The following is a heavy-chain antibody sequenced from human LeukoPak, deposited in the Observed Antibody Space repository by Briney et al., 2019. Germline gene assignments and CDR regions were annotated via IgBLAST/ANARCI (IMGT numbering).Heavy chain of an antibody. CDR2: IRYDGSNK. D-gene: IGHD3-10*01. J-gene: IGHJ5*02. CDR1: GFTFSSYG. V-gene: IGHV3-30*02. Sequence: GGSLRLSCAASGFTFSSYGMHWVRQAPGKGLEWVAFIRYDGSNKYYADSVKGRFTISRDNSKNTLYLQMNSLRAEDTAVYYCAKDLRYRYYGSGEGWFDPWGQGTLVTVSS. CDR3: AKDLRYRYYGSGEGWFDP.